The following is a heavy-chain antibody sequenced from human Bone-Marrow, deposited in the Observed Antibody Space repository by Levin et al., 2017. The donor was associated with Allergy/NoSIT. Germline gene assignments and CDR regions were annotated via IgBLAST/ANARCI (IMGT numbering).Heavy chain of an antibody. D-gene: IGHD1-26*01. CDR1: GFTFRGYG. J-gene: IGHJ6*02. CDR3: ARDIGQPDSYDYYFYGMDV. V-gene: IGHV3-33*01. CDR2: IWLDGRSQ. Sequence: LSLTCAASGFTFRGYGFHWVRQAPGKGLEWVAVIWLDGRSQHYADSVKGRFTISRDNSQNTLWLQMNSRRAEDTAIYYCARDIGQPDSYDYYFYGMDVWGQGTTVTVSS.